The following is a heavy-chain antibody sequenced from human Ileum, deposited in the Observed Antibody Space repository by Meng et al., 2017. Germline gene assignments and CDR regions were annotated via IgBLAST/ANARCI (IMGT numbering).Heavy chain of an antibody. Sequence: QVRLVQSGPEVKKPGASVKVSCKASAYTFSNYGISWVRQAPGQGLEWVGWSGAYDGNTNYAQNFQGRVTMTRDTSASTGYMELSSLRSEDTAVYYCARFSSGYFFGYWGQGTLVTVSS. CDR1: AYTFSNYG. CDR2: SGAYDGNT. V-gene: IGHV1-18*01. J-gene: IGHJ4*02. CDR3: ARFSSGYFFGY. D-gene: IGHD3-22*01.